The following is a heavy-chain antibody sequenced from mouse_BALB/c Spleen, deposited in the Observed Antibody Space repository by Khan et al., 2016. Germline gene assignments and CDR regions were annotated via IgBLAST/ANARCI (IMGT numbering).Heavy chain of an antibody. CDR1: GYTSANYW. CDR2: IYPGDGDT. V-gene: IGHV1-87*01. CDR3: ADALFVY. J-gene: IGHJ3*01. Sequence: QVRLQQSGAELARPGASVRLSCKASGYTSANYWIQWVKQRPGQGLEWIGSIYPGDGDTRYSQKFKDKATLTADKSSSSAYMHLRSVASEDSAVYYCADALFVYWGQGTLVTVS.